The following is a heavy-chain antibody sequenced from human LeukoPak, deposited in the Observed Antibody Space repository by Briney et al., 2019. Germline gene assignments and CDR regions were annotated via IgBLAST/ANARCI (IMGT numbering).Heavy chain of an antibody. D-gene: IGHD6-13*01. CDR3: AKDLGVAAAGVVY. V-gene: IGHV3-23*01. J-gene: IGHJ4*02. CDR1: TFAFSSYA. Sequence: QPGGSLRLSCAASTFAFSSYAMSWVRQAPGKGLEWVSAISGGGGNTYYADSVKGRFTISRDNSKNTLYLQMNSLRAEDTAVYYCAKDLGVAAAGVVYWGQGTLVTVSS. CDR2: ISGGGGNT.